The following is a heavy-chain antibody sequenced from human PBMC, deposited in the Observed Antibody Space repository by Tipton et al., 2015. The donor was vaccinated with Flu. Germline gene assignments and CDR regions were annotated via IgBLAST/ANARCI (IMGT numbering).Heavy chain of an antibody. CDR3: ARNAFDF. CDR1: GFTFSTYF. J-gene: IGHJ3*01. V-gene: IGHV3-7*01. Sequence: SLRLSCAASGFTFSTYFMSWVRQAPGKGLEWVANIEKDGSEKHYVDSVKGRFTVSRDNAKSSLYLQKNSLRAEDTAMYYCARNAFDFWGQGTMVTVSS. CDR2: IEKDGSEK.